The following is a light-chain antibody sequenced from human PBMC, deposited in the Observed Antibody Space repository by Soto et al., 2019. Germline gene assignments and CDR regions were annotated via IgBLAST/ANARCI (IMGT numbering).Light chain of an antibody. Sequence: DIQMTQSPSSVSASIGDRVTITCRASQIIGSWLAWYQQKPGIAPTLLIYAASSLQSGVPSRFRGSGSGLDFTLSITSLQAEDSATPYCQQANSFPFTFGPGTKLDIK. J-gene: IGKJ3*01. CDR2: AAS. V-gene: IGKV1-12*02. CDR1: QIIGSW. CDR3: QQANSFPFT.